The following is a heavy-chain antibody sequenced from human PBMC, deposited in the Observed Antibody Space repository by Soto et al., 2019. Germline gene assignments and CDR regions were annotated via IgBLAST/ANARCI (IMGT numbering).Heavy chain of an antibody. CDR3: ARHMWEYCSGGSCYKGDWFDP. CDR2: IYYSGST. V-gene: IGHV4-39*01. CDR1: GGSISSSSYY. J-gene: IGHJ5*02. D-gene: IGHD2-15*01. Sequence: SETLSLTCTVSGGSISSSSYYWGWIRQPPGKGLEWIGSIYYSGSTYYNPSLKSRVTISVDTSKNQFSLQLSSVTAADTAVYYCARHMWEYCSGGSCYKGDWFDPWGQGTLVTVSS.